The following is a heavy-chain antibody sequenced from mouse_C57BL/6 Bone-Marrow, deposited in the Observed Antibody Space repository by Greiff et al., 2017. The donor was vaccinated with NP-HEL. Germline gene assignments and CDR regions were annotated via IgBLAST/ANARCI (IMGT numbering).Heavy chain of an antibody. V-gene: IGHV5-6*01. D-gene: IGHD2-5*01. CDR3: ARWGYSNYPCYFDY. J-gene: IGHJ2*01. CDR1: GFTFSSYG. Sequence: EVQLVESGGDLVKPGGSLKLSCAASGFTFSSYGMSWVRQTPDKRLEWVATISSGGSYTYYPDSVKGRFTISRDNAKNTLYLQMSSLKSEDTAMYYCARWGYSNYPCYFDYWGQGTTLTVSS. CDR2: ISSGGSYT.